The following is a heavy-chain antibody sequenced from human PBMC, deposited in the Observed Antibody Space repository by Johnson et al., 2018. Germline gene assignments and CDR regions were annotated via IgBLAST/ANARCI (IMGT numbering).Heavy chain of an antibody. V-gene: IGHV4-59*11. CDR2: IYEDGST. CDR3: ARESFSMRTGNDGFDL. D-gene: IGHD2/OR15-2a*01. CDR1: GVSLSLHQ. Sequence: QVQLQESGPGLVKPSETLSLICTVSGVSLSLHQWDWIRQAPGKGLEWIGVIYEDGSTNYNPSLTSRVTISVDRSKTQFSLKLTSATAADTAVYYCARESFSMRTGNDGFDLWGQGTKVNVSS. J-gene: IGHJ3*01.